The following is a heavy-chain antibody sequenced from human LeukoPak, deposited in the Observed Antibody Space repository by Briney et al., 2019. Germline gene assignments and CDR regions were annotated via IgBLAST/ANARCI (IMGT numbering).Heavy chain of an antibody. CDR3: ARVMGTYCGGDCYSGFDY. V-gene: IGHV1-2*02. D-gene: IGHD2-21*01. CDR1: GYTFTGYY. Sequence: ASVKVSCKASGYTFTGYYMHWVRQAPGQGLEWMGWINPNSGGTNYAQKFQGRVTMTRDTSISTAYMELSRLRSDDMAVYYCARVMGTYCGGDCYSGFDYWGQGTLVTVSS. J-gene: IGHJ4*02. CDR2: INPNSGGT.